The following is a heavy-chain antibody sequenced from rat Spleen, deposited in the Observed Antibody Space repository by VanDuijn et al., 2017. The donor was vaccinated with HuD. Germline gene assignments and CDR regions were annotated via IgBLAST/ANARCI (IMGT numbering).Heavy chain of an antibody. CDR1: GYSITSTYR. J-gene: IGHJ3*01. CDR2: INSAGNT. CDR3: ARSEGAHYYLPFAD. Sequence: EVQLQESGPGLVKPSQSLSLTCSVSGYSITSTYRWNWIRKFPGNKLEWMGYINSAGNTNYNPSLKSRVSITRDTSKNQFFLQVNSLSTEDTATHYWARSEGAHYYLPFADWGQGSLVTVSS. V-gene: IGHV3-3*01. D-gene: IGHD1-1*01.